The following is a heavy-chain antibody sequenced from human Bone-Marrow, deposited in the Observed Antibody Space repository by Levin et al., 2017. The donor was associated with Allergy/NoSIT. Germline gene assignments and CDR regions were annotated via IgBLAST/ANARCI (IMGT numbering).Heavy chain of an antibody. V-gene: IGHV1-2*02. CDR1: GYPFGAYD. CDR3: AREIIGGNVRRSGSPRYFDL. CDR2: INPNSGGT. J-gene: IGHJ5*02. D-gene: IGHD1-26*01. Sequence: ASVKVSCKASGYPFGAYDIHWVRQAPGQGLEWMGWINPNSGGTKYAQQLQGRVTMARDTSISTAYVALSSLMSDDAAVYYCAREIIGGNVRRSGSPRYFDLWGQGTLVTVSS.